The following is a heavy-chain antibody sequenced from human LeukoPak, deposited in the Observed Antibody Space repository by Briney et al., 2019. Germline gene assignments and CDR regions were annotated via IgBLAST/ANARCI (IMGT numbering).Heavy chain of an antibody. CDR3: ARDSADPTLGYYYGMDV. V-gene: IGHV1-2*04. CDR1: GYTFTGYY. J-gene: IGHJ6*02. CDR2: INPNSGGT. D-gene: IGHD3-10*01. Sequence: ASVKVSCKASGYTFTGYYMHWVRQAPGQGLEWVGWINPNSGGTNYAQKFQGWVTMTRDTSISTAYMELSRLRSDDTAVYYCARDSADPTLGYYYGMDVWGQGTTVTVSS.